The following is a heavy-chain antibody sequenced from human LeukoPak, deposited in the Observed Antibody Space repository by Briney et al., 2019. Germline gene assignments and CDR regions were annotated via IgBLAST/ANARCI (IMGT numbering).Heavy chain of an antibody. CDR2: INPNSGGT. J-gene: IGHJ4*02. CDR1: GYTFTGYY. CDR3: ARDTGDYWFDY. D-gene: IGHD4-17*01. V-gene: IGHV1-2*02. Sequence: ASVKVSCKASGYTFTGYYMHWVRQAPGQGLEWMGWINPNSGGTNYAQKFHGRVTMTRDTSISTAYTELTRLRSDDTAVYYCARDTGDYWFDYWGQGTLVTVSS.